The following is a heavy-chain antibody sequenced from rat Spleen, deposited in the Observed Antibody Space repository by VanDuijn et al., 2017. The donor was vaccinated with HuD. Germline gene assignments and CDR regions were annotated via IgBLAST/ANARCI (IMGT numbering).Heavy chain of an antibody. V-gene: IGHV5-22*01. J-gene: IGHJ2*01. CDR2: ISYEGSST. D-gene: IGHD1-1*01. Sequence: EVQLVESGGGLVQPGRSLKLSCAASGFTFSDYYMAWVRQAPKKGLEWVASISYEGSSTYYGDSVKGRFTISRDNAKSTLYLQMNSLRSEDTATYYCARRRQCDYWGQGVMVTVSS. CDR1: GFTFSDYY. CDR3: ARRRQCDY.